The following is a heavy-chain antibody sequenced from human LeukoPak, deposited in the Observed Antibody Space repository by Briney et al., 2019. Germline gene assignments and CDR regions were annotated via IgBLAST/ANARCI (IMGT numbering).Heavy chain of an antibody. CDR3: VRRHDYGDY. V-gene: IGHV3-64D*08. CDR2: ISSNGGGT. CDR1: GFTFSNYG. Sequence: PGGSLRLSCSVSGFTFSNYGMHWVRQAPGKGLEYVSAISSNGGGTYYADSVKGRFTISRDNSKDTLYLQMNSLRGEDTAVYYCVRRHDYGDYWGQGTLVTVSS. D-gene: IGHD4-17*01. J-gene: IGHJ4*02.